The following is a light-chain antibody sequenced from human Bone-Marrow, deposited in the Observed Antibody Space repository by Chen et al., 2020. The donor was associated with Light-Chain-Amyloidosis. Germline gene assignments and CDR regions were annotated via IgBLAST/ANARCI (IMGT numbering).Light chain of an antibody. V-gene: IGLV6-57*01. CDR3: QSYQGSSQGV. CDR2: EDD. Sequence: NLMSTQPHSASESPGKTVIISCTRSSGSIATNYVQWYQQRPGSSPTTVIYEDDQSPSGVPDRFSGSIDRSSNSASLTISGLNTEDEADYYCQSYQGSSQGVFGGGTKLTVL. CDR1: SGSIATNY. J-gene: IGLJ3*02.